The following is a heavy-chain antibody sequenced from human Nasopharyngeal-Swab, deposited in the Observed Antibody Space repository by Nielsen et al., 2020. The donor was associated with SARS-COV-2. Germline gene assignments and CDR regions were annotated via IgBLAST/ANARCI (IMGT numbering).Heavy chain of an antibody. Sequence: GESLKISCAASGFTFNNYNFNWVRQAPGEGLEWVSSISSSSSYIYYADSVKGRFTISRDNAKNSPYLQMNSLRAEDTAVYYCARDGLDYDFWSAYFMDVWGQGTTVTVSS. CDR2: ISSSSSYI. V-gene: IGHV3-21*01. J-gene: IGHJ6*02. CDR1: GFTFNNYN. CDR3: ARDGLDYDFWSAYFMDV. D-gene: IGHD3-3*01.